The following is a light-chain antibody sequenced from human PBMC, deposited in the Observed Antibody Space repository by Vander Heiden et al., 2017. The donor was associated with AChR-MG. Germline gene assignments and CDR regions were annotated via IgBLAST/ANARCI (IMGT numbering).Light chain of an antibody. CDR3: GTWDSSLSGVI. J-gene: IGLJ2*01. V-gene: IGLV1-51*01. CDR2: DDY. CDR1: SSNIGNNY. Sequence: QSVLTQPPSVSAAPGQKVTISCSGSSSNIGNNYVSWYQQLPGTAPKLPIYDDYKRPSGISDRYSGSKSGTSATLGITGLQTGDEADYYCGTWDSSLSGVIFGAGTKLTVL.